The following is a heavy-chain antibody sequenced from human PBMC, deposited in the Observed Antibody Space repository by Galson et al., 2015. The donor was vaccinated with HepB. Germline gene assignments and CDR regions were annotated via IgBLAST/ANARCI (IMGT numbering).Heavy chain of an antibody. CDR1: GYTLTELS. CDR2: FDPEDGET. D-gene: IGHD5-12*01. V-gene: IGHV1-24*01. J-gene: IGHJ4*02. Sequence: SVKVSCKVSGYTLTELSMHWVRQAPGKGLEWMGGFDPEDGETIYAQKFQGRVTMTEDTSTDTAYMELSSLRSEDTAVYYCATRLGGGYEDFDYWGQGTLVTVSS. CDR3: ATRLGGGYEDFDY.